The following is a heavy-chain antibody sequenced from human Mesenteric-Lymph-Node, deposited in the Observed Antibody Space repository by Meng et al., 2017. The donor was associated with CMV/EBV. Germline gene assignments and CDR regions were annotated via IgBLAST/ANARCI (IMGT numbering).Heavy chain of an antibody. CDR1: EFRFGDYY. CDR2: SRNRPNSYNT. Sequence: GESLKISCAASEFRFGDYYMDWVRQAPGKGLEWVGRSRNRPNSYNTEYAASVKGRFSISRDASNNLLFLEMNSLKTEDTAVYYCTTEFVFWSPIPFDYWGQGTLVTVSS. V-gene: IGHV3-72*01. J-gene: IGHJ4*02. CDR3: TTEFVFWSPIPFDY. D-gene: IGHD3-3*01.